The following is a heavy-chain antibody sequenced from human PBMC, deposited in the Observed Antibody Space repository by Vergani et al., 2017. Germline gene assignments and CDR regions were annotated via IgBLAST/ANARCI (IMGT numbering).Heavy chain of an antibody. Sequence: EVQLLESGGGLVQPGGSLRLSCAASGFTFSSYAMSWVRQAPGKGLEWVSAISGSGGSTYYADSVKGRFTISRDNSKNTLYLQMNSLRAEDTAVYYCAKGGVLLVAYYDFWSGATGYYMDVWGKXP. V-gene: IGHV3-23*01. CDR3: AKGGVLLVAYYDFWSGATGYYMDV. CDR1: GFTFSSYA. J-gene: IGHJ6*03. CDR2: ISGSGGST. D-gene: IGHD3-3*01.